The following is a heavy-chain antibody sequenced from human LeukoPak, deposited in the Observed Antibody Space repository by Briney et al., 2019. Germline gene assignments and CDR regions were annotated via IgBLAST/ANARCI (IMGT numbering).Heavy chain of an antibody. J-gene: IGHJ6*03. CDR1: GFTFDDYG. D-gene: IGHD4-11*01. Sequence: GGSLRLSCAASGFTFDDYGMSWVRQAPGKGLEWVSAISGSGGSTYYADSVKGRFTISRDNSKNTLYLQMNSLGAEDTAVYYCAKAATKVDYYYYMDVWGKGTTVTVSS. CDR2: ISGSGGST. V-gene: IGHV3-23*01. CDR3: AKAATKVDYYYYMDV.